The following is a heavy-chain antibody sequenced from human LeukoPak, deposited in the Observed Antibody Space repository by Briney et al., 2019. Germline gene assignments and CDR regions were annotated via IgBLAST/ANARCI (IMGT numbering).Heavy chain of an antibody. Sequence: GGSLRLSCAASGFTFSDYYMGWIRQAPGKGLEGVSHISKMGGSMSYADSVVGRFSISRDNAKKLLFLQMNSLRAGDTAVYYCAREVQDKFWVSHRYVPPAWLDWGQGALVTVSS. D-gene: IGHD3-10*02. CDR3: AREVQDKFWVSHRYVPPAWLD. V-gene: IGHV3-11*01. J-gene: IGHJ4*02. CDR2: ISKMGGSM. CDR1: GFTFSDYY.